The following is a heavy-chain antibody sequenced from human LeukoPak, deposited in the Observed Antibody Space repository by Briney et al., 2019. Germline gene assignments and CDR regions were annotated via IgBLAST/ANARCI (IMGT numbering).Heavy chain of an antibody. Sequence: GGSLRLSCVASGFTLNRYSMNWVRQAPGKGLEWVSSISSSGSYIFYADSLKDRITISRDNAKNSLYLQMSSLRAEDTAVYYCARANNDLWSGYYSYFYFDYWGQGTLVTVSS. CDR1: GFTLNRYS. J-gene: IGHJ4*02. V-gene: IGHV3-21*01. CDR3: ARANNDLWSGYYSYFYFDY. D-gene: IGHD3-3*01. CDR2: ISSSGSYI.